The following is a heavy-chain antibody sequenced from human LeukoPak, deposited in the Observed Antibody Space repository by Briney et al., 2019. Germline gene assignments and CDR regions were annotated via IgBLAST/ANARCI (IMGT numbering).Heavy chain of an antibody. Sequence: GESLKISCKGSGYNFASYWVAWVRQMPGKGLEWMGIIYPGDSDTRYSPSFQGQVTISADKSISTAYLQWSSLKASDTAMYYRARDTYYYDSSGYYLDYYSDAFDIWGQGTMVTVSS. CDR1: GYNFASYW. J-gene: IGHJ3*02. V-gene: IGHV5-51*01. D-gene: IGHD3-22*01. CDR3: ARDTYYYDSSGYYLDYYSDAFDI. CDR2: IYPGDSDT.